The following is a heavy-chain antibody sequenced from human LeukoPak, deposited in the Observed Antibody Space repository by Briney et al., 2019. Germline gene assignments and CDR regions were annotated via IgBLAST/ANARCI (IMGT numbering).Heavy chain of an antibody. CDR3: ARVPGGAVPHKPHYFDY. CDR2: INPSGGST. J-gene: IGHJ4*02. D-gene: IGHD1-14*01. Sequence: GASVKVSCKASGYTFTSYYMHWVRQAPGQGLEWMGIINPSGGSTSYAQKFQGRVTMTRDTSTSTVYMELSSLRSEDTAVYYCARVPGGAVPHKPHYFDYWGQGTLVTVSS. V-gene: IGHV1-46*01. CDR1: GYTFTSYY.